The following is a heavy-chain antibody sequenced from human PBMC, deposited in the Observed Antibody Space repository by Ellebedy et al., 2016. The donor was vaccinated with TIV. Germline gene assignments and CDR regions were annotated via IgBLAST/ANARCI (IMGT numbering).Heavy chain of an antibody. V-gene: IGHV3-23*01. CDR1: RFTFTSYA. Sequence: PGGSLRLSCVASRFTFTSYAMNWVRQAPGKGLEWVSSIGNSVGSTYYADSVKGRFTVSRDNSKNTMCLQMNSLRAEDTAVYYCAKDFEGAYYYDEGFDPWGQGTLVTVSS. CDR2: IGNSVGST. CDR3: AKDFEGAYYYDEGFDP. D-gene: IGHD3-22*01. J-gene: IGHJ5*02.